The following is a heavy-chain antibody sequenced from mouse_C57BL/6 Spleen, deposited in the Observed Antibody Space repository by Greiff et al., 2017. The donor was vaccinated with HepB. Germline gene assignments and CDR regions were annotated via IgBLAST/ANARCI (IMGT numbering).Heavy chain of an antibody. CDR1: GYTFTSYW. Sequence: QVQLQQPGAELVRPGTSVKLSCKASGYTFTSYWMHWVKQIPGQGLEWIGVIDPSYSYTNYNQKFTGKATLTVDTSSSTAYMQLSSLTSEDSAVYYCARGGYGSSYGRYFDVWGTGTTVTVSS. J-gene: IGHJ1*03. D-gene: IGHD1-1*01. V-gene: IGHV1-59*01. CDR3: ARGGYGSSYGRYFDV. CDR2: IDPSYSYT.